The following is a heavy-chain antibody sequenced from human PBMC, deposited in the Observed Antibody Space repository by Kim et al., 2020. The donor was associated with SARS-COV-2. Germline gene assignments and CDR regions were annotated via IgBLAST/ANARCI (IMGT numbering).Heavy chain of an antibody. Sequence: SVQGRLTISRDNSKNTLYRQMNSLRAEDTAVYYCAKGPGWYSSSWYGFDYWGQGTLVTVSS. D-gene: IGHD6-13*01. J-gene: IGHJ4*02. V-gene: IGHV3-33*06. CDR3: AKGPGWYSSSWYGFDY.